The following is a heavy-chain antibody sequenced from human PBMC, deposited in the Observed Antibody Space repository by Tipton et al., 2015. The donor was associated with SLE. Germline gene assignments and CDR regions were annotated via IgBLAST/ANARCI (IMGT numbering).Heavy chain of an antibody. D-gene: IGHD5-18*01. CDR2: IYYSGST. J-gene: IGHJ4*02. V-gene: IGHV4-31*03. CDR3: ARLSWIQLFDY. Sequence: TLSLTCTVSGGSISSGGYYWSWIRQHPGKGLEWIGYIYYSGSTYYNPSLKSRVTISVDTSKNQFSLKLSSVTAADTAVYYCARLSWIQLFDYWGQGTLVTVSS. CDR1: GGSISSGGYY.